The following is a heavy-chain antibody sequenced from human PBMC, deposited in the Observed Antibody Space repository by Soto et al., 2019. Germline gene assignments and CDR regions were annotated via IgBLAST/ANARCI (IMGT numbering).Heavy chain of an antibody. CDR3: ARGSEKVGLVFYYYGMDV. CDR1: GFTFSSYD. V-gene: IGHV3-13*01. CDR2: IGTAGDT. J-gene: IGHJ6*02. Sequence: GGSLRLSCAASGFTFSSYDMHWVRQATGKGLEWVSAIGTAGDTYYPGSVKGRFTISRENAKNSLYLLMNSLRAGDTAVYYCARGSEKVGLVFYYYGMDVWGQGTTVTVSS. D-gene: IGHD6-6*01.